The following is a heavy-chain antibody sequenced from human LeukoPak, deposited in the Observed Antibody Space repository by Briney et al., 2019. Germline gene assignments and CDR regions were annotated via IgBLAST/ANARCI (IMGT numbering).Heavy chain of an antibody. V-gene: IGHV1-69*05. D-gene: IGHD2-15*01. J-gene: IGHJ6*03. CDR2: IIPIIATT. Sequence: SVKVSCKASGGTFSSYAISWVRQAPGQGLEWMGRIIPIIATTNYAQKFQGRVTITTDESTSTAYMEVSSLRSDDTAVYYCATDHHPSYGGRDHYYYMDVWGKGTTVTVSS. CDR1: GGTFSSYA. CDR3: ATDHHPSYGGRDHYYYMDV.